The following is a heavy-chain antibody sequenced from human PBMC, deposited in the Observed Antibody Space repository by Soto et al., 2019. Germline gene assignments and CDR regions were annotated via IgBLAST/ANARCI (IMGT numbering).Heavy chain of an antibody. Sequence: QVQLQESGPGLVKPSQTLSLTCTVSGGAIRSSNYYWSWIRQHPGRGLEWIGYIHYSGSTYYNPSLKRRVNMSVDTSKNQFSLKLSSVTAADTAVYYCARGGRPDIVVVVAHFDYWGQGTLVTVSS. V-gene: IGHV4-31*03. CDR2: IHYSGST. CDR3: ARGGRPDIVVVVAHFDY. J-gene: IGHJ4*02. CDR1: GGAIRSSNYY. D-gene: IGHD2-15*01.